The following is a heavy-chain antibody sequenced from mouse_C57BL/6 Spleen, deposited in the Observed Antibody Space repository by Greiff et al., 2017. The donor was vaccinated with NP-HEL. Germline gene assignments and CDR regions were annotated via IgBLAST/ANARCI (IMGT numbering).Heavy chain of an antibody. D-gene: IGHD2-3*01. CDR2: IYPGDGDT. J-gene: IGHJ2*01. CDR3: ARDDGYLGY. V-gene: IGHV1-82*01. Sequence: VQLQQSGPELVKPGASVKISCKASGYAFSSSWMNWVTQRPGKGLEWIGRIYPGDGDTNYNGKFKGKATLTADKSSSTAYMQLSSLTSEDSAVYFCARDDGYLGYWGQGTTLTVSS. CDR1: GYAFSSSW.